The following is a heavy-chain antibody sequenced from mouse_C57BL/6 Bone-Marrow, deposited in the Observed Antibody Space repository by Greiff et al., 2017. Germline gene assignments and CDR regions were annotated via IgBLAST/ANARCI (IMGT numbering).Heavy chain of an antibody. D-gene: IGHD2-5*01. J-gene: IGHJ4*01. CDR2: INPSSGYT. CDR3: ATYYSNYDAMDY. CDR1: GYTFTSYW. V-gene: IGHV1-7*01. Sequence: QVQLKESGAELAKPGASVKLSCKASGYTFTSYWMHWVKQRPGQGLEWIGYINPSSGYTKYNQKFKDKATLTADKSSSTAYMQLSSLTYEDSAVYYCATYYSNYDAMDYWGQGTSVTVSP.